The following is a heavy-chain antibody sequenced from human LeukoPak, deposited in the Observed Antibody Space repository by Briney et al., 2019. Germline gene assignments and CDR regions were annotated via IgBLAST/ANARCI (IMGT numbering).Heavy chain of an antibody. D-gene: IGHD3-9*01. J-gene: IGHJ4*02. CDR2: ISTTATII. CDR3: ARDSDNLTGSKSHFDY. Sequence: GGSLRLSCAASGFTFSDYYMTWVRQAPGKGLEWISYISTTATIIYYADSVRGRFTISRDNAKNSLYLQMNSLRPEDAAVYYCARDSDNLTGSKSHFDYWGQGTLVTVSS. CDR1: GFTFSDYY. V-gene: IGHV3-11*04.